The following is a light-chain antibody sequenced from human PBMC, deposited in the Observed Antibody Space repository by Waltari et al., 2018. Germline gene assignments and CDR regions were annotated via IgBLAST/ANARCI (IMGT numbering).Light chain of an antibody. J-gene: IGKJ4*01. V-gene: IGKV1-9*01. CDR1: QAISSN. Sequence: IQLTQSPSSLSASVGDRVTIICRASQAISSNLAWYQQKPGKAPKLLIYAASTLQSGVPSTFSGSGSGTDFTLTISSLQPXDLATYYCQQINSYPLTFGGGTKVEI. CDR3: QQINSYPLT. CDR2: AAS.